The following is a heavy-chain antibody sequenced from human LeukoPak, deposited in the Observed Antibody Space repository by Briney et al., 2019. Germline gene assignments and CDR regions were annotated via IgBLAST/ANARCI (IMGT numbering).Heavy chain of an antibody. CDR3: AIGADYCFPN. CDR2: ISGNGGST. V-gene: IGHV3-23*01. J-gene: IGHJ4*02. Sequence: GGSLRLSCAASGFTFSGYAMSWVRQAPGKGPECVSSISGNGGSTYYADSVKGRFTISRDNSKNTIYLQMNSLRPEDTALYFCAIGADYCFPNWGQGTLVTVSS. CDR1: GFTFSGYA. D-gene: IGHD2/OR15-2a*01.